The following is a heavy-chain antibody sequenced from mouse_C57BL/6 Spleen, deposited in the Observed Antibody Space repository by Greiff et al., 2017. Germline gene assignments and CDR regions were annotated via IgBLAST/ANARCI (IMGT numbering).Heavy chain of an antibody. D-gene: IGHD1-1*01. CDR3: ARRALYGSSYGWYFDV. Sequence: EVKLVESGGGLVKPGGSLKLSCAASGFTFSDYGMHWVRQAPEKGLEWVAYISSGSSTIYYADTVKGRFTISRDNAKNTLFLQMTSLRSEDTAMYYCARRALYGSSYGWYFDVWGTGTTVTVSS. CDR2: ISSGSSTI. CDR1: GFTFSDYG. V-gene: IGHV5-17*01. J-gene: IGHJ1*03.